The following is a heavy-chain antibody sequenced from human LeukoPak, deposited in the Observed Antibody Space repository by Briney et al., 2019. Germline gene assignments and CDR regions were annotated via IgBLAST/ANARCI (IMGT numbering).Heavy chain of an antibody. D-gene: IGHD7-27*01. J-gene: IGHJ4*02. CDR1: GYTFTYYF. V-gene: IGHV1-2*06. CDR2: INPNGGGT. Sequence: ASVKVSCKASGYTFTYYFIHWVRQAPGQGLEWMGRINPNGGGTDDAQNFQSRVTMTRDTSISTAYMELSRLTSDDTAVYYCARDLPSTSNWELDYWGQGTLVTVSS. CDR3: ARDLPSTSNWELDY.